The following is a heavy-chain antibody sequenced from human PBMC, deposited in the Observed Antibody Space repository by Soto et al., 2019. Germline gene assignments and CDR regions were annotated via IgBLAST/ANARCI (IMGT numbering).Heavy chain of an antibody. CDR2: ISTLNVNT. CDR1: GYDYVTYA. Sequence: QAQLVQSGAEVKKPGASVNVSYKASGYDYVTYAITWVRQRPGQGLEWMDWISTLNVNTNYAQNFQGRVTMTTDTSTRIVHLELRSLRSDNTVVYYCPRRVQVLLPDSYGMEIWCKGTRVTVSS. J-gene: IGHJ6*04. D-gene: IGHD1-1*01. CDR3: PRRVQVLLPDSYGMEI. V-gene: IGHV1-18*01.